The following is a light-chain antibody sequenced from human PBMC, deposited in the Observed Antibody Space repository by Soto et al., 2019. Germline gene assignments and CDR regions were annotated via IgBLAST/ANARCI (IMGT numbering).Light chain of an antibody. CDR2: GAS. Sequence: EIVLTQSPGTLSLSPGERATLSCRASQSVSSSYLAWYQQKPGQAPRLLIYGASIRATGIPDRFIGSGTGTDFPLTTSRVESEGCAVYYCQQFGGSPRTFGEGTRVEIQ. V-gene: IGKV3-20*01. CDR1: QSVSSSY. CDR3: QQFGGSPRT. J-gene: IGKJ1*01.